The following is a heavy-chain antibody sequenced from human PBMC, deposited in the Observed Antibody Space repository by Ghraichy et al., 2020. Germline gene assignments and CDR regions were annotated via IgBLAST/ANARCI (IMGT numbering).Heavy chain of an antibody. CDR2: IKQDGSEK. V-gene: IGHV3-7*01. CDR1: GFSFSGYW. CDR3: AKNIVETGKNLYYYYGMDV. D-gene: IGHD5-12*01. Sequence: GGSLRLSCAASGFSFSGYWMSWVRQAPGKGLGWVASIKQDGSEKIYVDSVKGRFTISRENARNSLYLQMNSLRAEDTAMYYCAKNIVETGKNLYYYYGMDVWGQGTTVTVSS. J-gene: IGHJ6*02.